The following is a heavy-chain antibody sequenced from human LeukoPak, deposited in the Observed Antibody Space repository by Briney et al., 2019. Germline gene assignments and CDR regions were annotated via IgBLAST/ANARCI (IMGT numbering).Heavy chain of an antibody. V-gene: IGHV3-21*01. J-gene: IGHJ4*02. Sequence: PGGSLRLSCAASGFTFSSYSMNWVRQAPGKGLEWVSSTSSSSSYIYYADSVKGRFTISRDNAKNSLYLQMNSLRAEDTAVYYCARDRGDGYNIDFYFDYWGQGTLVTVSS. D-gene: IGHD5-24*01. CDR1: GFTFSSYS. CDR3: ARDRGDGYNIDFYFDY. CDR2: TSSSSSYI.